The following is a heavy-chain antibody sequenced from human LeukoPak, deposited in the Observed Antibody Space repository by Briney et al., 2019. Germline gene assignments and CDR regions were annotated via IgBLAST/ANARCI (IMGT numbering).Heavy chain of an antibody. CDR3: AREEYYYDSSGYY. Sequence: PGGSLRLSCAASGFTVSSNYMSWVRQAPGKGLEWVSVIYSGGSTYYADSVKGRFTISRDNSKNTLYLQMNSLRAEDTAVCYCAREEYYYDSSGYYWGQGTLVTVSS. CDR1: GFTVSSNY. CDR2: IYSGGST. V-gene: IGHV3-66*01. D-gene: IGHD3-22*01. J-gene: IGHJ4*02.